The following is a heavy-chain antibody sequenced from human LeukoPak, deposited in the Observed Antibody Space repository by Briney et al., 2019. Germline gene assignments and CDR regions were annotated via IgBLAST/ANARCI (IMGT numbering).Heavy chain of an antibody. D-gene: IGHD3-10*01. CDR1: GYSISSGYY. J-gene: IGHJ3*02. Sequence: SETLSLTCTVSGYSISSGYYWAWIRQPPGKGLEWIGSIFHTGSTYHNPSLKSRVTISVDTSKNQFSLKLNSVTAADTAVYYCARDKSRTYGSADAFDIWGQGTMVTVSS. V-gene: IGHV4-38-2*02. CDR2: IFHTGST. CDR3: ARDKSRTYGSADAFDI.